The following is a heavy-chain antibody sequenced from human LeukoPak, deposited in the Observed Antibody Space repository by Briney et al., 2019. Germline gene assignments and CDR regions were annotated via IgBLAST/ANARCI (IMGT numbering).Heavy chain of an antibody. CDR1: RFNFTNYW. CDR3: VRTRGWDELYFDY. Sequence: PGESLKISCQGSRFNFTNYWIAWVRQMPGKGLEWMGIVFPADSDTRYSPSFQGQVTISADKSISTAYLQWSSLKASDTAMYYCVRTRGWDELYFDYWGQGTLVTVSS. D-gene: IGHD6-19*01. J-gene: IGHJ4*02. CDR2: VFPADSDT. V-gene: IGHV5-51*01.